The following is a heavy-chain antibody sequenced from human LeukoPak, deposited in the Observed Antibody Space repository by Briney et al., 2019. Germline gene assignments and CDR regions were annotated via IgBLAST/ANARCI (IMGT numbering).Heavy chain of an antibody. CDR1: GFTFSDYA. CDR3: AKASWVSTTDAVR. J-gene: IGHJ4*02. D-gene: IGHD1-14*01. V-gene: IGHV3-23*01. CDR2: LRGDGET. Sequence: GGSLRLSCAASGFTFSDYAMSWVRQAPAGGLEWVSSLRGDGETFYADSVKGRFTLSRDHSTNTVYLQLHNLRVEDTAVYYCAKASWVSTTDAVRWGQGTLVTVSS.